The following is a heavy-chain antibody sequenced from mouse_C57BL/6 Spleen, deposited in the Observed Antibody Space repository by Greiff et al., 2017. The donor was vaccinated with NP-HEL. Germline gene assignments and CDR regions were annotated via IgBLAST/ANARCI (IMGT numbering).Heavy chain of an antibody. CDR1: GYAFSSYW. Sequence: QVQLQQSGAELVKPGASVKISCKASGYAFSSYWMNWVKQRPGKGLEWIGQIYPGDGDTNYNGKFKGKATLTADKSSSTAYMPLSSLTSEDAAVYFCARYGAYDYDVDYWGQGTTLTVSS. J-gene: IGHJ2*01. D-gene: IGHD2-4*01. CDR3: ARYGAYDYDVDY. V-gene: IGHV1-80*01. CDR2: IYPGDGDT.